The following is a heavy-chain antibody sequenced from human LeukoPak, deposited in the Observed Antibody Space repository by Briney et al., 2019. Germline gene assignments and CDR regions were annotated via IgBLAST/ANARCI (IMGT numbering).Heavy chain of an antibody. CDR3: AEGTILWFGELCFFDY. D-gene: IGHD3-10*01. CDR1: GFTFSSYA. J-gene: IGHJ4*02. Sequence: PGGSLRLSCAASGFTFSSYAMSWARQAPGKGLEWVSAISGSGGSTYYADSVKGRFTISRDNSKNTLYLQMNSLRAEDTAVYYCAEGTILWFGELCFFDYWGQGTLVTVSS. V-gene: IGHV3-23*01. CDR2: ISGSGGST.